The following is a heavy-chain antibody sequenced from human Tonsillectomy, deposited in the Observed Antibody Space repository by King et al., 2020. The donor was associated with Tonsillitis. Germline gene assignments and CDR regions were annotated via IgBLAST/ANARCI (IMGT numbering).Heavy chain of an antibody. CDR2: IGTAGDT. D-gene: IGHD6-19*01. CDR1: GFTFSNYD. J-gene: IGHJ4*02. V-gene: IGHV3-13*01. Sequence: VQLVEFGGGLVQPGGSLRLSCAASGFTFSNYDMHWVRQATGKGLEWVSAIGTAGDTYYPGSVKGRFTISRDNVKSSLYIQMNNLKAGDTAVYYCARKVAGSFDYWGQGTLVTVSS. CDR3: ARKVAGSFDY.